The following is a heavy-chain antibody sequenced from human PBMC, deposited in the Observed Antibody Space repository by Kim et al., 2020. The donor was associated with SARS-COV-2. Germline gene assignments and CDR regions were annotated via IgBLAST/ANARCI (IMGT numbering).Heavy chain of an antibody. CDR1: GFTFSSYW. V-gene: IGHV3-74*01. CDR3: ARDSLTVAGTEYYYYYYGMDV. Sequence: GGSLRLSCAASGFTFSSYWMHWVRQAPGKGLVWVSRINSDGSSTSYADSVKCRFTISRDNAKNTLYLQMNSLRAEDTAVYYCARDSLTVAGTEYYYYYYGMDVWGQGTTVTVSS. CDR2: INSDGSST. D-gene: IGHD6-19*01. J-gene: IGHJ6*02.